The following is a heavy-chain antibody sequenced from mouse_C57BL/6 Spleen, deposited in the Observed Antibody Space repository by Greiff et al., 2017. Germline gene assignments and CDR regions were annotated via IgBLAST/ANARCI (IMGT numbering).Heavy chain of an antibody. V-gene: IGHV1-72*01. D-gene: IGHD2-5*01. Sequence: QVQLQQPGAELVKPGASVKLSCKASGYTFTSYWMHWVKQRPGRGLEWIGRIDPNSGGTKYNEKFKSKATLTVDKPSSTAYMQLSILTSEDSAVYYCASPYSSYYYAMDYWGQGTSVTVSS. J-gene: IGHJ4*01. CDR1: GYTFTSYW. CDR3: ASPYSSYYYAMDY. CDR2: IDPNSGGT.